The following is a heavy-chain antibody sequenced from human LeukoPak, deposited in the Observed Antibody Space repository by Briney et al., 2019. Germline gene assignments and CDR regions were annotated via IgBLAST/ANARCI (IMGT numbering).Heavy chain of an antibody. CDR3: ARGPRAARFFDY. J-gene: IGHJ4*02. D-gene: IGHD6-6*01. CDR1: GYSFTSYW. V-gene: IGHV5-51*01. Sequence: AASLKIFCKGSGYSFTSYWIGWVCQMPGQGLEWMGIIYPGDSDTRYSPSFQGQVTISADKSISTAYLQWSSLKASDTAMYYCARGPRAARFFDYWGQGTLVTVSS. CDR2: IYPGDSDT.